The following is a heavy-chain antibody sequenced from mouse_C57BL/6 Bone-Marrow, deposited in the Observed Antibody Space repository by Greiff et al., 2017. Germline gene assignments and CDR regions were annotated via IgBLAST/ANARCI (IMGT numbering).Heavy chain of an antibody. Sequence: EVKLMESGGGLVKPGGSLKLSCAASGFTFSSYAMSWVRQTPEKRLEWVATISDGGSYTYYPDNVKGRFTISRDNAKNNLYLQMSHLKSEDTAMYYCARDRGNWGQGTLVTVSA. V-gene: IGHV5-4*01. CDR1: GFTFSSYA. D-gene: IGHD3-1*01. CDR2: ISDGGSYT. CDR3: ARDRGN. J-gene: IGHJ3*01.